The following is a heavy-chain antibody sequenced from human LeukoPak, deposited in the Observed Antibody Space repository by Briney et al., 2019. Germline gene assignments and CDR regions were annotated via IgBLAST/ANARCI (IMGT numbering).Heavy chain of an antibody. Sequence: GGSLRLSCAASGFTFSSYWMSWVRQAPGKGLEWVANIKQGGSEKYYVDSVKGRFTISRDNAKNSLYLQMNSLRAEDTAVYYCARGVQYWLGDWFHPWGQGILVTVSS. V-gene: IGHV3-7*01. J-gene: IGHJ5*02. CDR2: IKQGGSEK. D-gene: IGHD3-9*01. CDR3: ARGVQYWLGDWFHP. CDR1: GFTFSSYW.